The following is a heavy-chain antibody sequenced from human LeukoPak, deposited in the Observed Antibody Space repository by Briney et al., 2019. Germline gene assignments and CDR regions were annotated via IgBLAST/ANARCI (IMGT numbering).Heavy chain of an antibody. CDR2: ISSSSSYI. CDR1: GFTFSSYS. CDR3: ARVSIAVAGTSFDY. J-gene: IGHJ4*02. D-gene: IGHD6-19*01. V-gene: IGHV3-21*01. Sequence: GGSLRLSCAASGFTFSSYSMNWVRQAPGKGLVWVSSISSSSSYIYYADSVKGRFTISRDNAKNSLYLQMNSLRAEDTAVYYCARVSIAVAGTSFDYWGQGTLVTVSS.